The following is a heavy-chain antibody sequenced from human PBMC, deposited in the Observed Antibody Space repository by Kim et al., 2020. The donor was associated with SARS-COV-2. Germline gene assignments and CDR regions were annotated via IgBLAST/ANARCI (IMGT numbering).Heavy chain of an antibody. CDR3: ARDLTTVTTDGYYYYGMDV. CDR2: IYSGGST. D-gene: IGHD4-17*01. J-gene: IGHJ6*01. V-gene: IGHV3-66*01. CDR1: GFTVSSNY. Sequence: GESLKISCAASGFTVSSNYMSWVRQAPGKGLEWVSVIYSGGSTYYADSVKGRFTISRDNSKNTLYLQMNSLRAEDTAVYYCARDLTTVTTDGYYYYGMDV.